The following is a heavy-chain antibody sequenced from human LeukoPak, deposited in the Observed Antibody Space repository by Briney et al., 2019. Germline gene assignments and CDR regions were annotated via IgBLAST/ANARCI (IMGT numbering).Heavy chain of an antibody. Sequence: PSGTLSLTCAVSGGSTSISNSNWWSWVRQPPGKGLEWIGEIYHSGSTNYNPSLKSRVTISVDKSKNQFSLKLSSVTAADTAVYYCARDLHGGNSFTSDWYFDLWGRGTLVTVSS. D-gene: IGHD4-23*01. CDR3: ARDLHGGNSFTSDWYFDL. J-gene: IGHJ2*01. CDR2: IYHSGST. CDR1: GGSTSISNSNW. V-gene: IGHV4-4*02.